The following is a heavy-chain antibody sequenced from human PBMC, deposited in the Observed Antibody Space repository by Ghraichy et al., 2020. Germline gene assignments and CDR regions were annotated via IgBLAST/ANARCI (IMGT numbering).Heavy chain of an antibody. CDR1: GFTFSSYA. CDR2: ISGSGGST. D-gene: IGHD4-11*01. Sequence: LSLTCAASGFTFSSYAMSWVRQAPGKGLEWVSAISGSGGSTYYADSVKGRFTISRDNSKNTLYLQMNSLRAEDTAIYYCAKEGSTVTHYYYYGMDVWGQGTTVTVSS. CDR3: AKEGSTVTHYYYYGMDV. J-gene: IGHJ6*02. V-gene: IGHV3-23*01.